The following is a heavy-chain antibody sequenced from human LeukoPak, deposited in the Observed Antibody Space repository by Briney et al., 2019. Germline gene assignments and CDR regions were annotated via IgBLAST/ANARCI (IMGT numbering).Heavy chain of an antibody. Sequence: ASVKVSCKASGYTFTSYGISWVRQATGQGLEWMGWMNPNSGNTGYAQKFQGRVTMTRNTSISTAYMELSSLRSEDTAVYYCAREDTAARWDFDYWGQGTLVTASS. D-gene: IGHD6-6*01. CDR2: MNPNSGNT. J-gene: IGHJ4*02. CDR1: GYTFTSYG. V-gene: IGHV1-8*02. CDR3: AREDTAARWDFDY.